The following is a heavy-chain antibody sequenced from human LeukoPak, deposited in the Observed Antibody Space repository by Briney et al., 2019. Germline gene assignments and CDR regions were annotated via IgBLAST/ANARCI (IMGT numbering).Heavy chain of an antibody. J-gene: IGHJ4*02. Sequence: PGGSLRLSCAASGFTVSSNYMSWVRQAPGKGLEWVSVIYSGGSTYYADSVKGRFTISRDNSKNTLYLQMNSLRAEDTAVYYCAREPNDGYVDYWGQGTLVTVSS. CDR2: IYSGGST. CDR1: GFTVSSNY. CDR3: AREPNDGYVDY. D-gene: IGHD3-16*01. V-gene: IGHV3-53*01.